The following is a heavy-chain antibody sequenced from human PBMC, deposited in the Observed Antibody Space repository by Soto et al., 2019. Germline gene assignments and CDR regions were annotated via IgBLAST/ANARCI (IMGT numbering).Heavy chain of an antibody. CDR3: AKAGYCTTGLCPKGWWFDP. CDR1: GFTVSSYA. D-gene: IGHD2-8*01. J-gene: IGHJ5*02. V-gene: IGHV3-23*01. Sequence: GGSLRLSCAASGFTVSSYAMSWVRQAPGKGLEWVSAISGSGGSTYYADSVKGRFTISRDNSKNTLYLQMNSLRAEDTAVYYCAKAGYCTTGLCPKGWWFDPWGQGTLVTVSS. CDR2: ISGSGGST.